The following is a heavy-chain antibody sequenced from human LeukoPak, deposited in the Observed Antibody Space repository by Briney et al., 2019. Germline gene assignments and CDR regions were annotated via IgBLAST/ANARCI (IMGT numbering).Heavy chain of an antibody. D-gene: IGHD4-11*01. CDR1: GYTLTELS. Sequence: ASVKVSCKVSGYTLTELSMHWVRQAPGKGLEWMGGFDPEDGETIYARKFQGRVTMTEDTSTDTAYMELSSLRSEDTAVYYCATAYSNYYYYMDVWGKGTTVTVSS. CDR3: ATAYSNYYYYMDV. V-gene: IGHV1-24*01. CDR2: FDPEDGET. J-gene: IGHJ6*03.